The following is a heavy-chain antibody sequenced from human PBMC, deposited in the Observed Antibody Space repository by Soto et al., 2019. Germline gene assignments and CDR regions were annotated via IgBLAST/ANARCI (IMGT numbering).Heavy chain of an antibody. V-gene: IGHV4-39*01. D-gene: IGHD6-25*01. CDR2: IYFTGNT. Sequence: PSETLSRTCTAAGGSITSSSHFWGWVRQPPGKGLEWIGTIYFTGNTYYTPSLKSRLTMSIDTSKNEFSLRLNSVTAADTAVYYCAGQTFTIAAASYGRSNWFDPWGPGTLVTVSS. CDR3: AGQTFTIAAASYGRSNWFDP. CDR1: GGSITSSSHF. J-gene: IGHJ5*02.